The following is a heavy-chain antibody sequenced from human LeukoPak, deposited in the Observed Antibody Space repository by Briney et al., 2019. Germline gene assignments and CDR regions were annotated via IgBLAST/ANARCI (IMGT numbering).Heavy chain of an antibody. CDR3: ARGPRGGGDWPWFDP. CDR2: IYYSGST. CDR1: GGSISSYY. D-gene: IGHD2-21*01. Sequence: SETLSLTCTVSGGSISSYYWSWIRQPPGKGLEWIGYIYYSGSTNYNPSLKSRVTISVDTSKNQFSLKLSSVTAADTAVYYCARGPRGGGDWPWFDPWGQGTLVTVSS. V-gene: IGHV4-59*01. J-gene: IGHJ5*02.